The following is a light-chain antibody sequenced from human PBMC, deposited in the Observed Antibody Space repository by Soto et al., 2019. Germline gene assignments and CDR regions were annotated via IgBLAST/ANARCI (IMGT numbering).Light chain of an antibody. CDR3: QQYENXPYT. Sequence: DIQMTQSPSSLSASIGDRVSFTCQASQDISKFLNWYQHKPGQAPSLLIYDTSKSHFGVPSRFSGSXXGTDFTFTIXXXXXXDNATYYCQQYENXPYTFGPGT. CDR2: DTS. CDR1: QDISKF. V-gene: IGKV1-33*01. J-gene: IGKJ3*01.